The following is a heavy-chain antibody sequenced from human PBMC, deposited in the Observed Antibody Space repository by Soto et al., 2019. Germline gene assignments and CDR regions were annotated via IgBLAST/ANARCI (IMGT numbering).Heavy chain of an antibody. CDR3: ASAPEWELSSDYFQH. D-gene: IGHD1-26*01. J-gene: IGHJ1*01. V-gene: IGHV1-8*01. CDR2: MNPNSGNP. CDR1: GHTFTSYD. Sequence: QVQLVQSGAEVKKPGASVKVSCKASGHTFTSYDINWVRQATGQGLEWMGWMNPNSGNPGYAQKFQGRVTMTRNTCLSTAYVELSSLRSDDTAVYYCASAPEWELSSDYFQHSGQGTLVLVSS.